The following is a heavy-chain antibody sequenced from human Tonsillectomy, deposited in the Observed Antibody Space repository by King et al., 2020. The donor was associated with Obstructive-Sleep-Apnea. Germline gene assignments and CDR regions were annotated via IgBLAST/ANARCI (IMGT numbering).Heavy chain of an antibody. D-gene: IGHD4-17*01. CDR1: GGSISSYY. J-gene: IGHJ6*02. V-gene: IGHV4-59*08. CDR3: ASSNTVINYYYGMDV. CDR2: IYDSGST. Sequence: LQLQESGPGLVKPSETLSLTCTVSGGSISSYYWSWIRQPPGKGLEWIGYIYDSGSTNYNPSLRSRVTISVDTSKNQFSLKLRSVTAADTAVYYCASSNTVINYYYGMDVWGQGTTVTVSS.